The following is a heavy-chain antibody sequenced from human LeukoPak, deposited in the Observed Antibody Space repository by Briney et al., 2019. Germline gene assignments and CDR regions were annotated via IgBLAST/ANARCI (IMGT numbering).Heavy chain of an antibody. CDR3: ASSIAAHYYYYGMDV. CDR2: IIPILGIA. V-gene: IGHV1-69*04. D-gene: IGHD6-6*01. J-gene: IGHJ6*02. Sequence: SVKVSCKASGGTFSSYAISWVRQAPEQGLEWMGRIIPILGIANYAQKFQGRVTITADKSTSTAYMELSSLRSEDTAVYYCASSIAAHYYYYGMDVWGQGTTVTVSS. CDR1: GGTFSSYA.